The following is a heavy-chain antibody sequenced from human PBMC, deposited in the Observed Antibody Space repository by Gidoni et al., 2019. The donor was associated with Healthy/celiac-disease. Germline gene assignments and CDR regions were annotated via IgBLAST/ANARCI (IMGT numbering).Heavy chain of an antibody. CDR2: ISYDGSNK. D-gene: IGHD5-18*01. V-gene: IGHV3-30-3*01. CDR3: ASSCPELDTAMVKDYYYYYGMDV. CDR1: GLTCSCST. J-gene: IGHJ6*02. Sequence: VPPVVSGGGVVQPGRSLGICCTHSGLTCSCSTMHSVRQPPGKGREWVAVISYDGSNKYYAESVKGRFTISRDNSKNTLYLKMNSLKQEDTDVYYCASSCPELDTAMVKDYYYYYGMDVWGQGTTVTVSS.